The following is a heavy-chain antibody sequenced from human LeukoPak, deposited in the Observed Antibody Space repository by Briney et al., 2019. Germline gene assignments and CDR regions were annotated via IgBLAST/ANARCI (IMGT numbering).Heavy chain of an antibody. D-gene: IGHD3-3*01. CDR3: ARGFLEWSNLDY. Sequence: GRSLRLSCAASGFTFSSYAMHWVRQAPGKGLEWVAVISYDGSNKYYADSVKGRFTISRDNSKNTLYLQMNSLRAEDTAVYYCARGFLEWSNLDYWGQGTLVTVSS. V-gene: IGHV3-30*04. J-gene: IGHJ4*02. CDR1: GFTFSSYA. CDR2: ISYDGSNK.